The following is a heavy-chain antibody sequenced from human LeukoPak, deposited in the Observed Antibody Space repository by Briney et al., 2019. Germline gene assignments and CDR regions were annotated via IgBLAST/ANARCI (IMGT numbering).Heavy chain of an antibody. V-gene: IGHV1-46*01. CDR1: GYTFTSYY. Sequence: ASVKVSCKASGYTFTSYYMHWVRQAPGQGLEWMGIINPSGGSTSYAQKFQGRVTMTRDMSTSTVYMELSSLRSEDTAVYYCAKVVSLVRPLYYFDYWGQGTLVTVSS. CDR2: INPSGGST. J-gene: IGHJ4*02. CDR3: AKVVSLVRPLYYFDY. D-gene: IGHD6-6*01.